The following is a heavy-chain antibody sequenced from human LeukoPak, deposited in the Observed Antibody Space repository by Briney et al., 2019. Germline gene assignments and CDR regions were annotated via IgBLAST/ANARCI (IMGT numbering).Heavy chain of an antibody. CDR3: TRDFADYYGSLVYFDY. CDR2: IRSKAYGGTT. J-gene: IGHJ4*02. D-gene: IGHD3-10*01. Sequence: GGSLRFSCTASGFTFGDYAMSWFRQAPGKGLEWVGFIRSKAYGGTTEYAASVKGRFTISRDDSKSIAYLQMNSLKTEDTAVYYCTRDFADYYGSLVYFDYWGQGTLVTVSS. CDR1: GFTFGDYA. V-gene: IGHV3-49*03.